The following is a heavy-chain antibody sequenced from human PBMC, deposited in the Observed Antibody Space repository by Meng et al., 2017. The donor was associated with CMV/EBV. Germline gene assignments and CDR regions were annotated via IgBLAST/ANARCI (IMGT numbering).Heavy chain of an antibody. CDR3: AKDLGGITIFGVVTPNHDAFDI. CDR1: GLTFSSYE. D-gene: IGHD3-3*01. J-gene: IGHJ3*02. V-gene: IGHV3-23*01. CDR2: ISGSGGST. Sequence: GGSLRLSCAASGLTFSSYEMNWVRQAPGKGLEWVSAISGSGGSTYYADSVKGRFTISRDNSKNTLYLQMNSLRAEDTAVYYCAKDLGGITIFGVVTPNHDAFDIWGQGTMVTVSS.